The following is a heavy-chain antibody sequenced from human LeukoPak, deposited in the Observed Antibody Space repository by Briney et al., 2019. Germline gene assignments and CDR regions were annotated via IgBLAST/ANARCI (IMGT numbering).Heavy chain of an antibody. J-gene: IGHJ4*02. V-gene: IGHV3-30*04. Sequence: GGSLRLSCAASGFTFSSYAMHWVRQAPGKGLEWVAVISYDGSNKYYADSVKGRFTISRDNSKNTLYLQMNSLRAEDTAVYYCAKDAYYDSSGYGYFDYWGQGTLVTVSS. CDR2: ISYDGSNK. CDR3: AKDAYYDSSGYGYFDY. CDR1: GFTFSSYA. D-gene: IGHD3-22*01.